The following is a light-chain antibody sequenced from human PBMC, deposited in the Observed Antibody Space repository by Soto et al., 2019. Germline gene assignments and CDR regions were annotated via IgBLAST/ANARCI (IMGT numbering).Light chain of an antibody. Sequence: EVVLTQSPGTLSLSPGERATLSCRASQSVSNNYLAWYQQKPGQAPRLLIFGSSDRATGIPYRFSGRGSGTDFTLTISRLEPEDLAMYYCQQYGSSPPYTFGLGTKLEIK. J-gene: IGKJ2*01. V-gene: IGKV3-20*01. CDR3: QQYGSSPPYT. CDR1: QSVSNNY. CDR2: GSS.